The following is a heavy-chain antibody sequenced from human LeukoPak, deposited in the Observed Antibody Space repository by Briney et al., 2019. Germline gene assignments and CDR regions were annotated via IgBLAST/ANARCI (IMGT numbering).Heavy chain of an antibody. V-gene: IGHV3-11*06. CDR1: GFTFSDYY. CDR3: ARNYYDSSGYYVDFHF. CDR2: ISYSSSYT. D-gene: IGHD3-22*01. Sequence: GGSLRLSCAASGFTFSDYYMSWIRLAPGKGLEWVSYISYSSSYTNYADYVKGRSTISRDNAKNSLYLQMNSLRDEDTAVYYCARNYYDSSGYYVDFHFWGQGTLVTVSS. J-gene: IGHJ1*01.